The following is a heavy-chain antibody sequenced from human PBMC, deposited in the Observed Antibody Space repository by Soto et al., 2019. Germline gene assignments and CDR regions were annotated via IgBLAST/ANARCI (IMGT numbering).Heavy chain of an antibody. CDR1: GGSISSSSYY. CDR3: ARDPPRYCSRTTCPFDY. Sequence: PSETLSLTCTVSGGSISSSSYYWGWIRQPPGKGLEWIGSIYYSGSTYYNPSLKSRVTISVDTSKNQFSLKLSSVTAADTAVYYCARDPPRYCSRTTCPFDYWGQGTLVTVSS. CDR2: IYYSGST. D-gene: IGHD2-2*01. V-gene: IGHV4-39*01. J-gene: IGHJ4*02.